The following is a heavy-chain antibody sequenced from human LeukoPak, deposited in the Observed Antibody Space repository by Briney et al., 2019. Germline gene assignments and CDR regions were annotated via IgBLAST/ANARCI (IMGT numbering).Heavy chain of an antibody. CDR1: GFPFSEYS. D-gene: IGHD4-11*01. V-gene: IGHV3-11*06. J-gene: IGHJ4*02. CDR2: IGIDSGNT. Sequence: PGGSLRLSCAASGFPFSEYSMNWVRQAPGKGLEWISYIGIDSGNTKYADSVKGRFTVSGDKARNSLYLQMNSLRVEDTAVYYCARDHNYAFDNWGQGTLVTVSS. CDR3: ARDHNYAFDN.